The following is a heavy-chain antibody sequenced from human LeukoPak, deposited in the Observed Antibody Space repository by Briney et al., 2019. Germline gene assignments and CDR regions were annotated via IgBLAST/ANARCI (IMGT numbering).Heavy chain of an antibody. Sequence: PSETLSLTCTVSGGSISSSSYYWGWIRQPPGKGLEWIGSIYYSGSTYYNPSLKSRVTISVDTSKNQFSLKLSSVTAADTAVYYCARDNYYGDCDSNWFDPWGQGTLVTVSS. CDR3: ARDNYYGDCDSNWFDP. J-gene: IGHJ5*02. D-gene: IGHD4-17*01. CDR2: IYYSGST. V-gene: IGHV4-39*07. CDR1: GGSISSSSYY.